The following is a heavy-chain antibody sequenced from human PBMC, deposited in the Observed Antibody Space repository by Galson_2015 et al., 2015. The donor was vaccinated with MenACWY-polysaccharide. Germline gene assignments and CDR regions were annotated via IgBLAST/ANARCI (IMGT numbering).Heavy chain of an antibody. V-gene: IGHV4-30-4*01. J-gene: IGHJ5*02. CDR3: ARGPPGGVWFDP. CDR1: GGSISSGGYY. CDR2: IYYSGST. D-gene: IGHD3-10*01. Sequence: LSLTCTVSGGSISSGGYYWSWIRQPPGKGLEWIGYIYYSGSTYYNPSLKSRVTISVDTSKNQFSPKLSSVTAADTAVYYCARGPPGGVWFDPWGQGTLVTVSS.